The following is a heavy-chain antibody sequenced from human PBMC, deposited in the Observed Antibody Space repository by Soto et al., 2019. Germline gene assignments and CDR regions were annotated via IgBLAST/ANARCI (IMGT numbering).Heavy chain of an antibody. J-gene: IGHJ4*02. Sequence: EVQLFESGGGLVQPGGSLRLSCAASGFTFTNYDMSWVRQAPGKGLELVSFISGSGSGPYYADSVKGRFTISRDNAENTLYLQMNSLRVEDTAVYYCAKLHSWRALDYWGQGTLVTVSS. CDR2: ISGSGSGP. V-gene: IGHV3-23*01. D-gene: IGHD6-13*01. CDR3: AKLHSWRALDY. CDR1: GFTFTNYD.